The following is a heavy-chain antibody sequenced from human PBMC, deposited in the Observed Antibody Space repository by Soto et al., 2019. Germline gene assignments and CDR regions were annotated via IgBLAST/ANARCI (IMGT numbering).Heavy chain of an antibody. CDR1: GGSFSVYY. CDR2: INHSGST. J-gene: IGHJ6*01. CDR3: ARGGHHYDFWSGAYYYYGMDV. V-gene: IGHV4-34*01. D-gene: IGHD3-3*01. Sequence: SETLSITCAFYGGSFSVYYWSWIRQPSGRGLDSIGEINHSGSTNYNPSLKSRVTISVDTSKNQFSLKLSSVTAADTAVYYCARGGHHYDFWSGAYYYYGMDVWGQGTTVTVSS.